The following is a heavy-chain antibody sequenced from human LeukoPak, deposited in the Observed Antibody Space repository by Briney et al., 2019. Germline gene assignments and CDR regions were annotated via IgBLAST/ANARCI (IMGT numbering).Heavy chain of an antibody. V-gene: IGHV3-23*01. CDR1: GFTFSSYA. J-gene: IGHJ5*01. CDR3: AKDVTEDVDTAMVTWFDY. Sequence: GGSLRLSCAASGFTFSSYAMSWVRQAPGKGLEWVSAISGSGGSTYYADSVKGRFTISRDNSKNTLYLQMNSLRAEDTAVHYCAKDVTEDVDTAMVTWFDYWGQGTLVTVSS. CDR2: ISGSGGST. D-gene: IGHD5-18*01.